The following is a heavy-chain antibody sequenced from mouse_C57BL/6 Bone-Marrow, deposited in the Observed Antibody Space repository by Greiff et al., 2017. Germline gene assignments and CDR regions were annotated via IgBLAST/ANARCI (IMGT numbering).Heavy chain of an antibody. J-gene: IGHJ3*01. D-gene: IGHD2-5*01. CDR3: GRKDSNYVWFAY. CDR1: GYTFTSYW. V-gene: IGHV1-55*01. Sequence: VQLQQPGAELVKPGASVKMSCKASGYTFTSYWITWVKQRPGQGLEWIGDIYPGSGSTNYNEKFKSKATLTVDTSSSTAYMQLSSLTSEDSAVYYCGRKDSNYVWFAYWGQGTLVTVSA. CDR2: IYPGSGST.